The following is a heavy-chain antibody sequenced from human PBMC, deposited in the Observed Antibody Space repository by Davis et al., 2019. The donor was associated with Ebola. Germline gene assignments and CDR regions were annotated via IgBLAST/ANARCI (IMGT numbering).Heavy chain of an antibody. J-gene: IGHJ4*02. D-gene: IGHD3-3*01. CDR2: INAGNGNT. CDR1: GYTFTSYA. CDR3: ARGTVILEWLLFDY. V-gene: IGHV1-3*01. Sequence: AASVKVSCKASGYTFTSYAMHWVRQAPGQRLEWMRWINAGNGNTKYSQKFQGRVTITRNTSASTAYMELSSLRSEDTAVYYCARGTVILEWLLFDYWGQGTLVTVSS.